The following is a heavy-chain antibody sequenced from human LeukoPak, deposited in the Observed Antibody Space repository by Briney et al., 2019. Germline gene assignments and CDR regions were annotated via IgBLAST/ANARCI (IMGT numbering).Heavy chain of an antibody. J-gene: IGHJ4*02. CDR3: ARGIGRDYYDSSGYLDY. Sequence: ASVKVSCKASGYTFTSYYMHWVRQAPGQGLEWMGIINPSGGSTSYAQKFQGRVTMTRGTSTSTVYMELSSLRSEDTAVYYCARGIGRDYYDSSGYLDYWGQGTLITVSS. CDR1: GYTFTSYY. CDR2: INPSGGST. V-gene: IGHV1-46*01. D-gene: IGHD3-22*01.